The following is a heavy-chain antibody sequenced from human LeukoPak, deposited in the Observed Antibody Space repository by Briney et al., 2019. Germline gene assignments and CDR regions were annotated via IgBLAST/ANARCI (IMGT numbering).Heavy chain of an antibody. Sequence: GGSLRLSCAASGFTFSSYGMHWVRQAPGKGLEWVAFIRYDGSNKYYADSVKGRFTISRDNSKNTLYLQMNSLRAEDTAVYYCATLRWLSSGYDYWGQGTLVTVSS. CDR2: IRYDGSNK. V-gene: IGHV3-30*02. CDR3: ATLRWLSSGYDY. CDR1: GFTFSSYG. J-gene: IGHJ4*02. D-gene: IGHD3-22*01.